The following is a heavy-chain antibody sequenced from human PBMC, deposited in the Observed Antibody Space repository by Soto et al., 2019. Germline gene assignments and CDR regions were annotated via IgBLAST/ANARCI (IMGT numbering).Heavy chain of an antibody. CDR1: GSSINSSGYY. V-gene: IGHV4-39*01. Sequence: ETLSLTCTVSGSSINSSGYYWGWIRQPPGKGLEWIGSMFYGVSTYYNPSLKSRVTVSADTSKNQFSLNLRSVTAADTAVYYCARLPSRHLVDYWGQGTLVTVSS. CDR2: MFYGVST. CDR3: ARLPSRHLVDY. D-gene: IGHD3-3*02. J-gene: IGHJ4*02.